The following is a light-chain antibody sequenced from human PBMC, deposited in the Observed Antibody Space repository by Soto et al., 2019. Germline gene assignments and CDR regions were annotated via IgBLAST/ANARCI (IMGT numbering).Light chain of an antibody. J-gene: IGKJ4*01. CDR1: QSIGAS. V-gene: IGKV1-5*03. CDR2: KAS. CDR3: QQYNSSPLT. Sequence: DIQMTQSPSTLYASVGDRVTITCRASQSIGASLAWFQQKPGKAPNLLIYKASSLESGVPSRFSGSGSGTEFTLNISTLQPDDFATYDCQQYNSSPLTFGGGTKVEIK.